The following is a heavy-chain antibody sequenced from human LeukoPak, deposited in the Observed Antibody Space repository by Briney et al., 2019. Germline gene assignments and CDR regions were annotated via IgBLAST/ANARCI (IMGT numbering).Heavy chain of an antibody. Sequence: GGSLRLSCAASGFTFSSYSMNWVRQAPGKGLEWVSSISSSSGYIYYADSVKGRFTISRDNAKNSLYLQMNSLRAEDTAVYYCAIGPGGLFDYWGQGTLVTVSS. CDR3: AIGPGGLFDY. J-gene: IGHJ4*02. CDR1: GFTFSSYS. V-gene: IGHV3-21*04. CDR2: ISSSSGYI. D-gene: IGHD4-23*01.